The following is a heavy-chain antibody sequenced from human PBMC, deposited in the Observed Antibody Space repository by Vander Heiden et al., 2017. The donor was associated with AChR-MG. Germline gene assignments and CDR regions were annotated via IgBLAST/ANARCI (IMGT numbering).Heavy chain of an antibody. V-gene: IGHV3-9*01. CDR2: ISWNSGSI. CDR1: GFTFDDYA. CDR3: AKDISGYYGSGYFDL. D-gene: IGHD3-22*01. Sequence: DVQLVESGGGLVQPGRSVRLCCAPSGFTFDDYAMHWVRQAPGKGLEWVSGISWNSGSIGYADSVKGRFTISRDNAKNSLYLQMNSLRAEDTALYYCAKDISGYYGSGYFDLWGRGTLVTVSS. J-gene: IGHJ2*01.